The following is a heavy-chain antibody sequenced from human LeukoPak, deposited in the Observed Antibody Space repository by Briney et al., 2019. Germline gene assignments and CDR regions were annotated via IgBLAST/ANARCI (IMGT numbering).Heavy chain of an antibody. V-gene: IGHV4-59*08. CDR2: IYHTGST. J-gene: IGHJ4*02. CDR3: ARLYSSGWRYFDY. Sequence: SETLSLTCTVSGGSISSYSWGWIRQPPGQGLEWIGYIYHTGSTNYNPPLRSRVTISLDTSKNHFSLKLNSVTAADTAVYYCARLYSSGWRYFDYWGQGTLVTVSS. CDR1: GGSISSYS. D-gene: IGHD6-19*01.